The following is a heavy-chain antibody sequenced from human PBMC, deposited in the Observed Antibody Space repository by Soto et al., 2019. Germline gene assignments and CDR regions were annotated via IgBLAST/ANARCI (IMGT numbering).Heavy chain of an antibody. CDR1: GYSFTSYW. CDR3: ARKGIAAAGHYYYGMDV. D-gene: IGHD6-13*01. V-gene: IGHV5-51*01. J-gene: IGHJ6*01. Sequence: PGECLTSSCQVYGYSFTSYWIVSVLQMPGKGLEWMRIIYPGDSDTRYSPSFQGQVTISADKSISTAYLQWSSLKASDTAMYYCARKGIAAAGHYYYGMDVWGQGTTVTVSS. CDR2: IYPGDSDT.